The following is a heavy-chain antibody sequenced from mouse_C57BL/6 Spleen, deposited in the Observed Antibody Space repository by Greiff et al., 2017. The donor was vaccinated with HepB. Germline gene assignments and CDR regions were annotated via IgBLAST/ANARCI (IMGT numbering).Heavy chain of an antibody. V-gene: IGHV1-80*01. CDR2: IYPGDGDT. Sequence: QVQLKESGAELVKPGASVKISCKASGYAFSSYWMNWVKQRPGKGLEWIGQIYPGDGDTNYNGKFKGKATLTADKSSSTAYMQLSSLTSEDSAVYFCAREATVVASFDYWGQGTTLTVSS. D-gene: IGHD1-1*01. J-gene: IGHJ2*01. CDR1: GYAFSSYW. CDR3: AREATVVASFDY.